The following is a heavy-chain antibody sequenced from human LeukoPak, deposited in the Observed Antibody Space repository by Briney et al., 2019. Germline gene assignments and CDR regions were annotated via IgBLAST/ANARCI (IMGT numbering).Heavy chain of an antibody. CDR3: ARAGTGTTGNDY. CDR1: VGTFSSYA. D-gene: IGHD1-1*01. Sequence: ASVKVSCKASVGTFSSYAISWVRQAPGQGLEWMGRIIPILGIANYAQKFQGRVTITADKSTSTAYMELSSLRSEDTAVYYCARAGTGTTGNDYWGQGTLVTVSS. V-gene: IGHV1-69*04. J-gene: IGHJ4*02. CDR2: IIPILGIA.